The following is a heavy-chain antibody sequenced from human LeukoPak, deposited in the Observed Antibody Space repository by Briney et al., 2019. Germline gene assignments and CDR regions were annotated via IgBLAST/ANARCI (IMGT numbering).Heavy chain of an antibody. CDR2: ISSGGSYI. Sequence: PGGSLRLSCAASGCTFSTYSLNWVSQTPGKGLEWLSSISSGGSYIYYADSVKGRFTISRDNAKTSLYLQMNSLRAEDTAAYYCARAGILVAGTDWYFDLWGRGTLVTVSS. V-gene: IGHV3-21*01. CDR3: ARAGILVAGTDWYFDL. CDR1: GCTFSTYS. J-gene: IGHJ2*01. D-gene: IGHD6-19*01.